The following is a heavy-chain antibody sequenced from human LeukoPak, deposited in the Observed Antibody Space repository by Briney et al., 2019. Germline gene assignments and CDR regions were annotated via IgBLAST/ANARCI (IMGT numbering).Heavy chain of an antibody. CDR3: ATWVLLWFGEEVDY. CDR2: IYTSGST. CDR1: GGSISSYY. D-gene: IGHD3-10*01. V-gene: IGHV4-4*07. J-gene: IGHJ4*02. Sequence: SETLSLTCTVSGGSISSYYWSWIRQPAGKGLEWIGRIYTSGSTNYNPSLKSRVTMSVDTSKNQFSLKLSSVTAADTAVYYCATWVLLWFGEEVDYWGQGTLVTVSS.